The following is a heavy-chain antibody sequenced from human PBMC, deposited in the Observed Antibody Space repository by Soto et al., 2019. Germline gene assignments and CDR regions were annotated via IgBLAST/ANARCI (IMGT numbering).Heavy chain of an antibody. CDR2: IYYSGST. J-gene: IGHJ3*02. D-gene: IGHD5-12*01. CDR3: ARARLRAVYAFDI. V-gene: IGHV4-31*03. CDR1: GGSVSSGAYY. Sequence: TLSLTCTVSGGSVSSGAYYWTWIRQRPGKGLEWIGYIYYSGSTYYSPSLKSRLSISLDTSKNQFSLRLSSVTAADTAMYYCARARLRAVYAFDIWGQGTMVTVSS.